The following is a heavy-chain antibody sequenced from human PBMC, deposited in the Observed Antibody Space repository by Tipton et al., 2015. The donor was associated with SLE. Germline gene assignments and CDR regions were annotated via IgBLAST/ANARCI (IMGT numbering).Heavy chain of an antibody. D-gene: IGHD6-13*01. CDR1: GASISSSAND. J-gene: IGHJ6*03. V-gene: IGHV4-39*07. Sequence: TLSLTCTVSGASISSSANDWGWIRQPPGKALEWIGSIYNSENTHYNPSLKSRVTISVDTSKNQFSLKLSSVTAADTAVYYCARRGEYGSSWYPRYYYFMDVWGKGTTVTVSS. CDR2: IYNSENT. CDR3: ARRGEYGSSWYPRYYYFMDV.